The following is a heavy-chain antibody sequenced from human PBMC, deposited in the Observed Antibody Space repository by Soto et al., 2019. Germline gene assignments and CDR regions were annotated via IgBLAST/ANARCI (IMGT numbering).Heavy chain of an antibody. D-gene: IGHD6-19*01. CDR1: GFSLRTYG. J-gene: IGHJ5*02. CDR2: IWYDVTKK. V-gene: IGHV3-33*01. Sequence: QVQLVESGGGVVQSGRSLTLSCAASGFSLRTYGMQWLRRAPGKGLEWVAFIWYDVTKKCYANSVKGRSTISKDNSNNILYLPMSGLRAEDTAVYYCSRDVVTAVAGSVNWFDPWGQGTLVTVSS. CDR3: SRDVVTAVAGSVNWFDP.